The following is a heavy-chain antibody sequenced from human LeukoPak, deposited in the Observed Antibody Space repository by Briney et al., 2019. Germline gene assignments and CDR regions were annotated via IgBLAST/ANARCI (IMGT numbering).Heavy chain of an antibody. CDR1: GGSISSYY. D-gene: IGHD6-6*01. Sequence: SETLSLTCTVSGGSISSYYWSWIRQPPGKGLEWIGYIYYSGSTNYNPSLKSRVTISVDTSKNQFSLKLSSVTAADTAVYYCARGNKYSSSWGGWFDPWGQGTLVTVSS. V-gene: IGHV4-59*01. CDR3: ARGNKYSSSWGGWFDP. J-gene: IGHJ5*02. CDR2: IYYSGST.